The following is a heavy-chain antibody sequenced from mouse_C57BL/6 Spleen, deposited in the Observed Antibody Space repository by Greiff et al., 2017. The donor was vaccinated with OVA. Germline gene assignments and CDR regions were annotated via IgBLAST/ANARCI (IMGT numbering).Heavy chain of an antibody. CDR3: ASLYYGSSPHYFDY. CDR1: GFTFSSYG. J-gene: IGHJ2*01. D-gene: IGHD1-1*01. Sequence: EVKLVESGGDLVKPGGSLKLSCAASGFTFSSYGMSWVRQTPDTRLEWVATISSGGSYTYYPDSVKGRFTISRDNAKNTLYLQMSSLKSEDTAMYYCASLYYGSSPHYFDYWGQGTTLTVSS. CDR2: ISSGGSYT. V-gene: IGHV5-6*02.